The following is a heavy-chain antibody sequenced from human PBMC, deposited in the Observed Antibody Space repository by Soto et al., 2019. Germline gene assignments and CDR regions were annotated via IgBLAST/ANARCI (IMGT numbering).Heavy chain of an antibody. Sequence: GRSLRLSCAASGFTFSSYAMNWVRQAPGKGLEWVSVISGSGDSTYYADSVKGRFTISRDNSKNTLYLQMNSLRAEDTAVYYCARRGPGTYFDYWGQGNLVTVS. J-gene: IGHJ4*02. CDR1: GFTFSSYA. CDR3: ARRGPGTYFDY. D-gene: IGHD6-13*01. V-gene: IGHV3-23*01. CDR2: ISGSGDST.